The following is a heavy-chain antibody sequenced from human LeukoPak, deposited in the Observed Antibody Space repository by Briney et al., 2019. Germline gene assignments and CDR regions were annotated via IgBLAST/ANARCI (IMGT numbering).Heavy chain of an antibody. D-gene: IGHD3-22*01. CDR1: GFIFSDYS. V-gene: IGHV3-64*04. Sequence: GGSLRLSCSASGFIFSDYSMHWVRQAPGKGLEYIATVSGNGAGTHHTDSVEGRFTISRDNAKNTLFFQMSSLRSEDTAVYYCARDPPADSSGYYYGRWFDPWGQGTLVTVSS. CDR3: ARDPPADSSGYYYGRWFDP. CDR2: VSGNGAGT. J-gene: IGHJ5*02.